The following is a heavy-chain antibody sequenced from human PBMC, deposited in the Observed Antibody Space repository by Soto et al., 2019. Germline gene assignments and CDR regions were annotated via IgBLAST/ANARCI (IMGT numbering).Heavy chain of an antibody. D-gene: IGHD3-16*01. J-gene: IGHJ4*02. Sequence: EVQLVESGGGLVQPGGSLRLYCASSVFTFSGYCMTWVRQAPGKGLEWVANIKEDGREKNYVDSVEGRFTITRDNAKNSLYLHMTSLRADDTAVDYCARGGSESDYWGQGTLVTVSS. V-gene: IGHV3-7*01. CDR2: IKEDGREK. CDR3: ARGGSESDY. CDR1: VFTFSGYC.